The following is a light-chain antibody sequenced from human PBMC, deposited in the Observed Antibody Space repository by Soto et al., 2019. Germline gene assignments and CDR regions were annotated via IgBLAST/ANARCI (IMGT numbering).Light chain of an antibody. J-gene: IGKJ4*01. CDR2: YSS. Sequence: IQMTQSPSSLSASVGDRVTITCRASEDIGSSLHWYQQKSGKAPKLLIYYSSNLQSGVPPRFSGSGSGTDFTLTISSLQPEDFATYYCQHRPNFGGGTKVEIK. CDR3: QHRPN. V-gene: IGKV1-39*01. CDR1: EDIGSS.